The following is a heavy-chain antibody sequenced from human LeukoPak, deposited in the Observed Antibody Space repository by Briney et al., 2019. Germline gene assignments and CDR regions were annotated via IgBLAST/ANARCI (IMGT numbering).Heavy chain of an antibody. CDR1: GFTFEDYA. D-gene: IGHD6-19*01. CDR2: ISWNSGSI. CDR3: AKDVEYSSGCIDY. V-gene: IGHV3-9*01. J-gene: IGHJ4*02. Sequence: PGGSLRLSCAASGFTFEDYAMHWVRQPPGEGGEWGSGISWNSGSIGYADSVKGPFTISRDNAKNSLYLQMNSLRAEDTALYYCAKDVEYSSGCIDYWGQGTLVTVSS.